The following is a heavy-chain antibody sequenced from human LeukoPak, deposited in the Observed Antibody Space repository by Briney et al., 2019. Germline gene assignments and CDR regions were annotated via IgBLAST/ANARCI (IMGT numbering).Heavy chain of an antibody. J-gene: IGHJ4*02. V-gene: IGHV4-39*01. CDR3: ARHEGPPGYELNY. Sequence: PSETLSLTCTVSGGSISSSSYYWGWIRQPPGKGLEWIGSIYYSGSTYYNPSLKSRVTISVDTSKNQFSLNLSSVTAADTAMYYCARHEGPPGYELNYWGQGTLVTVSS. CDR2: IYYSGST. CDR1: GGSISSSSYY. D-gene: IGHD3-9*01.